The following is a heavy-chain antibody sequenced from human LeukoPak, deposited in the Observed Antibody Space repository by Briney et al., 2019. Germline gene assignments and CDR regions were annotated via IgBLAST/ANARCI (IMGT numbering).Heavy chain of an antibody. CDR1: GGSISSYY. Sequence: SETLSLTCTVSGGSISSYYWSWIRQPPGKGLEWIGYIYYSGSTNYNPPLKSRVTISVDTSKNQFSQKLSSVTAADTAVHYCARQVDYYDSSGYSVNWFDPWGQGTLVTVSS. J-gene: IGHJ5*02. CDR2: IYYSGST. D-gene: IGHD3-22*01. V-gene: IGHV4-59*08. CDR3: ARQVDYYDSSGYSVNWFDP.